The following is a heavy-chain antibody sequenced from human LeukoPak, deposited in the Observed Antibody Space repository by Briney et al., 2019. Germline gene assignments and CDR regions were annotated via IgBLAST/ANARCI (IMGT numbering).Heavy chain of an antibody. CDR3: ARADGYKLFFDY. J-gene: IGHJ4*02. D-gene: IGHD5-24*01. Sequence: SVKVSCKASGGTFSSYAISWVRQAPGQGLEWMGGIIPIFGTANYAQKFQGGVTITTDESTSTAYMELSSLRSEDTAVYYCARADGYKLFFDYWGQGTLVTVSS. CDR2: IIPIFGTA. CDR1: GGTFSSYA. V-gene: IGHV1-69*05.